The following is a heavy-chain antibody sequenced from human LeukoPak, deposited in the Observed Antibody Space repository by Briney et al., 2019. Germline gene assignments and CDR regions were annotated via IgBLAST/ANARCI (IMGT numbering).Heavy chain of an antibody. J-gene: IGHJ6*03. CDR3: AKVGYYDSRDYYYYYLDV. V-gene: IGHV3-30*02. CDR2: IRYDGSNK. Sequence: GRSLRLSCAVSGFTFSNYGMHWVRQAPGKGLEWLTFIRYDGSNKYYADSVKGRFTISRDNSKNTLYLQMNSLRAEDTAVYYCAKVGYYDSRDYYYYYLDVWGKGTTVTISS. CDR1: GFTFSNYG. D-gene: IGHD3-22*01.